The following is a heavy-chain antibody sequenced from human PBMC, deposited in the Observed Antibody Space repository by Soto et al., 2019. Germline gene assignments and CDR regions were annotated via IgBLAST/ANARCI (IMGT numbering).Heavy chain of an antibody. D-gene: IGHD3-9*01. J-gene: IGHJ4*02. CDR2: IYYSGSN. V-gene: IGHV4-59*01. CDR1: GGSITSSY. CDR3: ARGLRYFDW. Sequence: QVQLQESGPGLVKPSETLSLTCTVSGGSITSSYWSWIRQPPGKGLEWIGYIYYSGSNNYHPSLKSRVTISVDTSKNQFSLNLSSVTAADTAVYFCARGLRYFDWWGQGTLVTVSS.